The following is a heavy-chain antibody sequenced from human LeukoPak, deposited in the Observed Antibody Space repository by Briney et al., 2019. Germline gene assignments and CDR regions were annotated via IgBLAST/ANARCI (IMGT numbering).Heavy chain of an antibody. CDR1: GGSFSGYY. V-gene: IGHV4-34*01. CDR2: INHSGST. CDR3: ASHPSDGYCSSTSCYTWFDS. Sequence: PSETLSLTCAVYGGSFSGYYWRWTRQPPGKGLEWIGEINHSGSTNYNPSLKSRVTISVDTSKNQFSLKLSSVTAADTAVYCCASHPSDGYCSSTSCYTWFDSWGQGTLVTVSS. D-gene: IGHD2-2*02. J-gene: IGHJ5*01.